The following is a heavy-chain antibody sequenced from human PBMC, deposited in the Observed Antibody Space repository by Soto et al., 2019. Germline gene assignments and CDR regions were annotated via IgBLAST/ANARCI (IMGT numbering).Heavy chain of an antibody. D-gene: IGHD3-16*01. V-gene: IGHV3-74*01. J-gene: IGHJ5*02. CDR2: INPDGSRT. CDR3: ATGKLGSYVWFDP. Sequence: EVQLVESGGGLVQPGGSLRLSCAASGFTFSNYWMHWVRQAPGKGLMWVSRINPDGSRTTYADSVKGRFAISRDNAKNTLVPQMNSLGADDTAVYFFATGKLGSYVWFDPWGQGTLVTVSS. CDR1: GFTFSNYW.